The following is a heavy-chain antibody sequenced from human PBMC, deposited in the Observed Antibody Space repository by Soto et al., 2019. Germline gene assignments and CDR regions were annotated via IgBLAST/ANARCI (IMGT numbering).Heavy chain of an antibody. J-gene: IGHJ6*02. CDR1: GFTFSSYD. V-gene: IGHV3-30*03. CDR2: ISYDGSNK. Sequence: SLRLSCAASGFTFSSYDMHWVRQAPGKGLEWVAVISYDGSNKYYADSVKGRFTISRDNSKNTLYLQMNSLRAEDTAVYYCARAGYCSGGSCYSFYYYYYGMDVWGQGTTVTVSS. CDR3: ARAGYCSGGSCYSFYYYYYGMDV. D-gene: IGHD2-15*01.